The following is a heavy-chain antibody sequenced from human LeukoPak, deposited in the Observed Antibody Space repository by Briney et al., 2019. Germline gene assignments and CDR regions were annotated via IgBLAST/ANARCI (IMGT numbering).Heavy chain of an antibody. CDR3: ARDVEMYYDSSAFGDY. CDR2: NRPYNGNT. CDR1: GYTFTSYG. J-gene: IGHJ4*02. D-gene: IGHD3-22*01. Sequence: GASVKVSCKASGYTFTSYGISWVRQAPGQGLEWMGWNRPYNGNTNYAQKLQGRVTMTTDTSTSTAYMELRSLRSDDTAIYYCARDVEMYYDSSAFGDYWGQGTLVTVSS. V-gene: IGHV1-18*01.